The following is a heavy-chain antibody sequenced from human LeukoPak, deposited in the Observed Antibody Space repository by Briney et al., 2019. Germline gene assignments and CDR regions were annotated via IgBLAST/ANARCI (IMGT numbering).Heavy chain of an antibody. Sequence: GRSLRLSCAASGFTFSSYGMHWVRQAPGKGLEWVAVISYDGSNKYYADSVKGRFTISRDNSKNTLYLQMNSLRAEDTAVYYCAKGRLPVAASYYFDYWGQGTLVTVSS. V-gene: IGHV3-30*18. D-gene: IGHD6-19*01. CDR3: AKGRLPVAASYYFDY. CDR2: ISYDGSNK. J-gene: IGHJ4*02. CDR1: GFTFSSYG.